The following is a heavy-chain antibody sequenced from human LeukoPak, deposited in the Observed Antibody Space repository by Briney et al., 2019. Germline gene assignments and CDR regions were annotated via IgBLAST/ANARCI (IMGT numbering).Heavy chain of an antibody. V-gene: IGHV4-34*01. Sequence: SETLSLTCAVYGGSFSGYYWSWIRQPPGKGLEWIGEINHSGSTNYNPSLKSRVTISVDTSKNQFSLKLSSVTAADTAVYYCARARSPGVTTDYWGQGTLVTASS. J-gene: IGHJ4*02. CDR2: INHSGST. CDR1: GGSFSGYY. CDR3: ARARSPGVTTDY. D-gene: IGHD1-1*01.